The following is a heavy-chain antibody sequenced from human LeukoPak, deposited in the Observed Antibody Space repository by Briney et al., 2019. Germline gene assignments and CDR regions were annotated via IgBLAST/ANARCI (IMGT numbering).Heavy chain of an antibody. Sequence: PGGSLRLSCAAPGFTFSNAWMTWVRQAPGKGLEWVGRIKRKSDGGTTEYAASVKGRFTISRDDSKSIAYVQMNSLKTEDTAVYYCARNYGDYRPVVDWGQGTTVTVSS. V-gene: IGHV3-15*01. CDR1: GFTFSNAW. D-gene: IGHD4-17*01. CDR3: ARNYGDYRPVVD. J-gene: IGHJ6*02. CDR2: IKRKSDGGTT.